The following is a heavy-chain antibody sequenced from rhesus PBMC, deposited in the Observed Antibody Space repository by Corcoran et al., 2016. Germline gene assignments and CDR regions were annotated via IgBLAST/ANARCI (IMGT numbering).Heavy chain of an antibody. Sequence: QVQLQESGPGLVKPSETLSLTCAVSGGSISDDYYWSWIRQPPGKGLEWIGYIYGSGGGTNYNPSLKNRVTISIDTSKNQFSLKLSSVTAADTAVYYCASGGEAATGYWGQGVLVTVSS. CDR1: GGSISDDYY. J-gene: IGHJ4*01. CDR3: ASGGEAATGY. V-gene: IGHV4-106*01. D-gene: IGHD6-19*01. CDR2: IYGSGGGT.